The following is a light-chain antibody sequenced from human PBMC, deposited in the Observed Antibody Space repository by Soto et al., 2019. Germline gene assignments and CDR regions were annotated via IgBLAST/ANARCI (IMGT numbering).Light chain of an antibody. V-gene: IGKV3-20*01. CDR3: HQYGSSPLT. Sequence: EIVLTQSPGTLSLSPGERATLSCRASQSVSRSYLAWYQQKPGQAPRLLIYGASSRATGIPDRFSGSGSGTDFTLTISRLEPEDFAVYYCHQYGSSPLTFGGGTKVEIK. J-gene: IGKJ4*01. CDR2: GAS. CDR1: QSVSRSY.